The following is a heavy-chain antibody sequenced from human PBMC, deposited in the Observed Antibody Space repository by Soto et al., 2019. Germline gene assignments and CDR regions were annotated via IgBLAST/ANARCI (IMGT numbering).Heavy chain of an antibody. CDR2: ISWDSGVI. CDR1: GFSLDHYA. Sequence: EVHLVESGGGLAQPGRSLRLSCVASGFSLDHYAMHWVRQAPGKGLEWVSGISWDSGVIDYADSVRGRFTISRDNAKNSRYLQMTSLSAEDTAVYYCVKDNVGVCCSGGSGYFDYWGQGGLVTVSS. CDR3: VKDNVGVCCSGGSGYFDY. V-gene: IGHV3-9*01. J-gene: IGHJ4*02. D-gene: IGHD2-15*01.